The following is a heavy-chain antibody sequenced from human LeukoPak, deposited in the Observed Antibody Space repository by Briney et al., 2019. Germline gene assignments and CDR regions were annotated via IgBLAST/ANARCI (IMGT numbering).Heavy chain of an antibody. D-gene: IGHD6-25*01. CDR1: GGSISSGSYY. J-gene: IGHJ3*02. CDR2: IYTSGST. CDR3: ARGAAETEDAFDI. V-gene: IGHV4-61*02. Sequence: SETLSLTCTVSGGSISSGSYYWSWIRQPAGKGLEWIGRIYTSGSTNYNPSLKSRVTISVDTSKNQFSLKLSSVTAADTAVYYCARGAAETEDAFDIWGQGTMVTVSS.